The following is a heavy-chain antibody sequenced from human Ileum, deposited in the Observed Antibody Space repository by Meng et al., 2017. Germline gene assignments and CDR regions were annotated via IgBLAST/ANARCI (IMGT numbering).Heavy chain of an antibody. CDR3: VRHGGKYFDS. V-gene: IGHV4-4*02. CDR1: GGSISNSFY. Sequence: VQLQESGPGLVEPSGSLSLTCTGSGGSISNSFYWSWVRQSPGKGLEWIGQIYLAGSPNYNPSLESRVTISVDKSKNQFSLRLTSVTAADTAIFYCVRHGGKYFDSWGQGTLVTVSS. J-gene: IGHJ4*02. CDR2: IYLAGSP. D-gene: IGHD2-15*01.